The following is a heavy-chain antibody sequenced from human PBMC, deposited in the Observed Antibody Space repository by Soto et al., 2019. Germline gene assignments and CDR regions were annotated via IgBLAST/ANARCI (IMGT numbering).Heavy chain of an antibody. J-gene: IGHJ4*02. CDR3: AKDRAHYYGSGSYCDY. CDR1: GFTFSDYY. CDR2: ISSSGSTI. D-gene: IGHD3-10*01. V-gene: IGHV3-11*01. Sequence: GGSLRLSCAASGFTFSDYYMSWIRQAPGKGLEWVSYISSSGSTIYYADSVKGRFTISRDNAKNSLYLQMNSLRAEDTAVYYCAKDRAHYYGSGSYCDYWGQGTLVTVSS.